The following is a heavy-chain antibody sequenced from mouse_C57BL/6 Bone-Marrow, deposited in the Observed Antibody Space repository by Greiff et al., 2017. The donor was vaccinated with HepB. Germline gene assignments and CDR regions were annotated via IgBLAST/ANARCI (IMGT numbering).Heavy chain of an antibody. V-gene: IGHV5-9-1*02. D-gene: IGHD2-5*01. CDR3: TREGYYSNPSYYFDY. CDR2: ISSGGDYI. Sequence: EVQVVESGEGLVKPGGSLKLSCAASGFTFSSYAMSWVRQTPEKRLEWVAYISSGGDYIYYADTVKGRFTISRDNARNTLYLQMSSLKSEDTAMYYCTREGYYSNPSYYFDYWGQGTTLTVSS. CDR1: GFTFSSYA. J-gene: IGHJ2*01.